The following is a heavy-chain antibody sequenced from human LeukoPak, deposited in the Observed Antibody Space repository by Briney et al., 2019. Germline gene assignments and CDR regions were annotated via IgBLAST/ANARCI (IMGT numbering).Heavy chain of an antibody. J-gene: IGHJ1*01. CDR1: GYIFSDYW. V-gene: IGHV5-51*01. Sequence: GESLKISCKGSGYIFSDYWMGWVRQMPGRGLEWMGIVYAGDSDSRYSPSFQGQVTISADKSVNTAYLRWSSLKASDSAIYYCVRMNLGGAYCQHWGQGTQVIVSS. D-gene: IGHD1-7*01. CDR2: VYAGDSDS. CDR3: VRMNLGGAYCQH.